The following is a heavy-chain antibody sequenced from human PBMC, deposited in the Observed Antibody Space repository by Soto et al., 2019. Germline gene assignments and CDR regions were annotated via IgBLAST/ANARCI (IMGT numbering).Heavy chain of an antibody. V-gene: IGHV1-69*13. Sequence: SVKVSCKASGGTFSSYAISWVRQAPGQGLEWMGGIIPIFGTANYAQKFQGRVTITADESTSTAYMGLSSLRSEDTAVYYCRTTAPYYYYGMDVWGHGTTVTVSS. D-gene: IGHD1-7*01. J-gene: IGHJ6*02. CDR1: GGTFSSYA. CDR3: RTTAPYYYYGMDV. CDR2: IIPIFGTA.